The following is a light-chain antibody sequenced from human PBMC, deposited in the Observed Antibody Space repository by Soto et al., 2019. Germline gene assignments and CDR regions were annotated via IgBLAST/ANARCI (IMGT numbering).Light chain of an antibody. J-gene: IGKJ4*01. CDR2: AAS. CDR3: QQSYSTPIT. CDR1: QTISNF. V-gene: IGKV1-39*01. Sequence: DIHMTQSPSSLSASVGDRVTITCRATQTISNFLNWYQQKPGQAPKLLIYAASSLHSGVPSRFSGAYSGTDFTLPISNLQPEDFATYYCQQSYSTPITFGGGTKVEIK.